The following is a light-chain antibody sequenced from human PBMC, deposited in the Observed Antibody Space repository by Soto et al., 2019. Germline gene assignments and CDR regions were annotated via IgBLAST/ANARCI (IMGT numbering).Light chain of an antibody. CDR2: GAS. J-gene: IGKJ1*01. CDR1: QSVSSN. Sequence: EIVMTQSPATLSVSPGERATLSCRASQSVSSNLAWYQQKPGQAPRLLIYGASTRATGIPARFSGSGSGTEFTLTISSLQSEDFAVFYCQHYDSLPITVGQGTKVDIK. V-gene: IGKV3-15*01. CDR3: QHYDSLPIT.